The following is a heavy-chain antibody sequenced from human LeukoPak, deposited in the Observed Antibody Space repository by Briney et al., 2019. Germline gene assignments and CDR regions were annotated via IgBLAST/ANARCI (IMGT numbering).Heavy chain of an antibody. CDR2: IGTAGDT. D-gene: IGHD1-1*01. Sequence: GGSLRLSCAASGFTFSDYDMHWVRHATGKGLEWVSAIGTAGDTYYTGSVKGRFTISREDAENSLYLQMNSLRAGDTAVYYCARVAKERVGGVYYFDYWGQGTLVTVSS. V-gene: IGHV3-13*01. J-gene: IGHJ4*02. CDR3: ARVAKERVGGVYYFDY. CDR1: GFTFSDYD.